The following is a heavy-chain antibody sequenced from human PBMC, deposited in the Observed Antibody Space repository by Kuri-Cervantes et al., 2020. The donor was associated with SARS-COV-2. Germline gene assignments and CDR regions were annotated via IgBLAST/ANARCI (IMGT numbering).Heavy chain of an antibody. Sequence: GGSLRLSCAASGSTFSGHWIHWVRQAPGKGLVWVSRINPDGSYTNNADSVKGRFTLSRDNAKNMLFLQMNSLRAEDTAVYYCVRDGDHWNFDYWGQGNLVTGSS. CDR3: VRDGDHWNFDY. V-gene: IGHV3-74*01. CDR1: GSTFSGHW. D-gene: IGHD1-1*01. CDR2: INPDGSYT. J-gene: IGHJ4*02.